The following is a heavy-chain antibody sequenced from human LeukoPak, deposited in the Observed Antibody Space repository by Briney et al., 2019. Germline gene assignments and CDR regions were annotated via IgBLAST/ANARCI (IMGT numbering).Heavy chain of an antibody. Sequence: SETLSLTCAVYRGTFSGYYWSWIRQPPGKGLEWIGEIHHSGSTNYNPSLKSRVTISVDTSKNQFSLKLSSVTAADTAVYYCAREGDSSVYYDYWGQGTLVTVSS. CDR3: AREGDSSVYYDY. CDR1: RGTFSGYY. J-gene: IGHJ4*02. V-gene: IGHV4-34*01. CDR2: IHHSGST. D-gene: IGHD3-22*01.